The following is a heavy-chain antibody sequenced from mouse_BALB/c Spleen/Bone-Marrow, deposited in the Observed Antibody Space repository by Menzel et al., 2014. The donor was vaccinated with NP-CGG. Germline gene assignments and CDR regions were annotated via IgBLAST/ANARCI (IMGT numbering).Heavy chain of an antibody. CDR1: GYTFTRYV. J-gene: IGHJ2*01. D-gene: IGHD1-1*01. Sequence: EVKLQESGPELVKPGASVKMSCKASGYTFTRYVIHWVRQKPGQGLDWIGYINPYNEGSKYNEKFKGEVTLTSDKSSHTAYMELSSLTSDDSAVYYCARERDYGDYFDYWGQGTTLTVSS. CDR3: ARERDYGDYFDY. V-gene: IGHV1-14*01. CDR2: INPYNEGS.